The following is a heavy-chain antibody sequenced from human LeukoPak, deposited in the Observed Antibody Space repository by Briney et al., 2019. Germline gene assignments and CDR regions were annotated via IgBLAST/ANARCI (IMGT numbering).Heavy chain of an antibody. J-gene: IGHJ2*01. Sequence: SETLSLTCTVSGDSISSYYWSWIRQPPGKGLGWIGYIYYTGSTNYNPSLRSRVTMSVDTSKKQFSLKLRSVTAADTAVYYCARSGYSYGLNWYFDLWGRGTLVTVSS. CDR2: IYYTGST. V-gene: IGHV4-59*08. CDR1: GDSISSYY. CDR3: ARSGYSYGLNWYFDL. D-gene: IGHD5-18*01.